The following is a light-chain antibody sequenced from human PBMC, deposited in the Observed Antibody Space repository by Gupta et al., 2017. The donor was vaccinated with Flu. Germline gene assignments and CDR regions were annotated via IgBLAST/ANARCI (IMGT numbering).Light chain of an antibody. CDR1: QSISSY. J-gene: IGKJ1*01. V-gene: IGKV3-11*01. CDR3: QQRSDYWT. CDR2: DAS. Sequence: IVLTQFPATLALSPGERATLSCRASQSISSYLAWYQQKPGQAPRLLIYDASKRAPGIPARFSGSGSGADFTLTSSNREPEDFAVYYLQQRSDYWTFGQGTKVEI.